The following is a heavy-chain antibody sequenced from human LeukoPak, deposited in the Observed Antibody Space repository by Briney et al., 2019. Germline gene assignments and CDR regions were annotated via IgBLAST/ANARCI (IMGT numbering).Heavy chain of an antibody. V-gene: IGHV4-61*01. CDR1: GGSVSSGSYY. CDR3: ARGYYDRSGSLNPFDS. Sequence: SETLSLTCTVSGGSVSSGSYYWSWIRQPPGKGLEWIGYIYYSGSTNYNPSLKSRVTISVDTSKNQFSLKLSSVTAADTAVYYCARGYYDRSGSLNPFDSWGQGTLVTVSA. J-gene: IGHJ4*02. CDR2: IYYSGST. D-gene: IGHD3-22*01.